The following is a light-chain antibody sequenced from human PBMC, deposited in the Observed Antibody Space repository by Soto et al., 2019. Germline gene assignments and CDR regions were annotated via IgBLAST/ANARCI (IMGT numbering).Light chain of an antibody. CDR1: QSVSSSY. CDR3: QQYGSSPT. J-gene: IGKJ1*01. CDR2: GAS. V-gene: IGKV3-20*01. Sequence: EIVLTQSPGTLSLSPGERATLSCRASQSVSSSYLAWYQQKPGQAPRLLIYGASSRATGIPDRFSGSASGKDFTLTISRLEPEDFAEYYCQQYGSSPTFGQGTKVEIK.